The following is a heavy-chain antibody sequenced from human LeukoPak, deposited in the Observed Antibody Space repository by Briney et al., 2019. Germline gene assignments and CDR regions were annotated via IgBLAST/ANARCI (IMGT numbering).Heavy chain of an antibody. CDR1: GGSISSGGYY. CDR3: ARALDGGVMVYAGLGYFDY. J-gene: IGHJ4*02. D-gene: IGHD2-8*01. V-gene: IGHV4-31*03. Sequence: SETLSLTCTVSGGSISSGGYYWSWIRQHPGKGLEWIGYIYYSGSTYYNPSLKSRVTTSVDTSKNQFSLKLSSVTAAGTAVYYCARALDGGVMVYAGLGYFDYWGQGTLVTVSS. CDR2: IYYSGST.